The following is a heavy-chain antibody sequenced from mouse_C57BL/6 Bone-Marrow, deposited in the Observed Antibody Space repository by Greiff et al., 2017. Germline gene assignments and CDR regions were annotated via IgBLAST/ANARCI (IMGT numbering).Heavy chain of an antibody. V-gene: IGHV2-2*01. D-gene: IGHD2-3*01. J-gene: IGHJ4*01. CDR1: GFSLTSYG. Sequence: VQLQQSGPGLVQPSQSLSITCTVSGFSLTSYGVHWVRQSPGKGLEWLGVIWSGGSTDYNAAFISRLSISKDNSKSQVFFKMNSLQADDTAIYYCARNDGYYPYAMDYGGQGTSGTVSS. CDR3: ARNDGYYPYAMDY. CDR2: IWSGGST.